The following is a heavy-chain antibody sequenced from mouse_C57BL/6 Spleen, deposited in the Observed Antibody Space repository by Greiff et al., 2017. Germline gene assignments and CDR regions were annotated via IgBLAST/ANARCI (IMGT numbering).Heavy chain of an antibody. CDR3: ARYSYWYFDV. CDR1: GYTFTSYW. Sequence: VQLQQPGAELVKPGASVKLSCKASGYTFTSYWMHWVKQRPGKGLEWIGQIYPGDGDTNYNGKFKGKATLTADKSSSTAYMQLSSLTSEDSAVYFCARYSYWYFDVWGTGTTVTVSS. CDR2: IYPGDGDT. V-gene: IGHV1-80*01. J-gene: IGHJ1*03.